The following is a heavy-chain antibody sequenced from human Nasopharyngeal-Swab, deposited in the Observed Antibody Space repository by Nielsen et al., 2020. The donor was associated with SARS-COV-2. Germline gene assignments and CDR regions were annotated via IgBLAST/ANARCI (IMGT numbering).Heavy chain of an antibody. CDR2: IYYSGST. CDR3: ASLLRSYCSGGSCYPNGMDV. CDR1: GGSISSYY. D-gene: IGHD2-15*01. V-gene: IGHV4-59*01. J-gene: IGHJ6*02. Sequence: SETLSLTCTVSGGSISSYYWSWIGQPPGKGLEWIGYIYYSGSTNYNPSLKSRVTISVDTSKNQFSLKLSSVTAADTAVYYCASLLRSYCSGGSCYPNGMDVWGQGTTVTVSS.